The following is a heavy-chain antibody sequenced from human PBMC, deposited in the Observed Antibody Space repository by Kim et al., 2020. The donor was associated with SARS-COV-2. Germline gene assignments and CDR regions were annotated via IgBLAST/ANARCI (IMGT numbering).Heavy chain of an antibody. CDR3: ARKGSGSTTGYDYGMDV. CDR1: GFTFSSYW. J-gene: IGHJ6*02. CDR2: INSDGSST. D-gene: IGHD4-17*01. V-gene: IGHV3-74*01. Sequence: GGSLRLSCAASGFTFSSYWMHWVRQAPGKGLVWVSRINSDGSSTSYADSVKGRFTISRDNAKNTLYLQMNSLRAEDTAVYYCARKGSGSTTGYDYGMDVWGQGTTVTVSS.